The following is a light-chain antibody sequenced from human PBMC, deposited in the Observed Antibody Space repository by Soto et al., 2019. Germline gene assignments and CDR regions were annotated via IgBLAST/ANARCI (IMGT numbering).Light chain of an antibody. J-gene: IGKJ4*01. CDR2: GAS. CDR3: QQYNNWPPLT. Sequence: IVMTQSPATLSVSPGERATLSCRASQSVSSNLAWYQQKPGHAPRLLIYGASTRATGIPARFSGSGSGTEVTLTISSLQSEDFAVYYCQQYNNWPPLTFGGGTKVEIK. V-gene: IGKV3-15*01. CDR1: QSVSSN.